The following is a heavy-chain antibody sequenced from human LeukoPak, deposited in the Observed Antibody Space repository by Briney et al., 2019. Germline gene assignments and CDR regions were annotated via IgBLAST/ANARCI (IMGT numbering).Heavy chain of an antibody. V-gene: IGHV1-2*02. CDR3: ARADWVGSGHAGFYSDY. J-gene: IGHJ4*02. Sequence: ASVKVSCKASGFTYNTYYLYWMRQAPGQGLEWMGWIRLRDGGTIYAQRFQDRFIMTTDPSTNTASMELRSLTSDDTAVYFCARADWVGSGHAGFYSDYWGQGTLVTASS. CDR2: IRLRDGGT. CDR1: GFTYNTYY. D-gene: IGHD5-12*01.